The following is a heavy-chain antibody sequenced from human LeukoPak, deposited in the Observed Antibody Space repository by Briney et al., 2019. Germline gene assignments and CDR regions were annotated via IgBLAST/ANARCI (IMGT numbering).Heavy chain of an antibody. CDR1: GYSISSGYY. CDR3: AGLYYDILTGYTSSFDY. D-gene: IGHD3-9*01. V-gene: IGHV4-38-2*01. Sequence: PSETLSLTCAVSGYSISSGYYWGWIRQPPGKGLEWIGSIYHSGSTYYNPSLKSRVTISVDTSKNQFSLKPSSVTAADTAVYYCAGLYYDILTGYTSSFDYWGQGTLVTVSS. J-gene: IGHJ4*02. CDR2: IYHSGST.